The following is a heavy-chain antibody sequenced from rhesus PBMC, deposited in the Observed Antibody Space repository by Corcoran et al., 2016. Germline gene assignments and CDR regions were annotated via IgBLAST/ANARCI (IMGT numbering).Heavy chain of an antibody. J-gene: IGHJ4*01. D-gene: IGHD4-29*01. CDR3: ARTATVAATLYFDY. CDR2: IYWDDEK. V-gene: IGHV2-174*01. Sequence: QVTLKESGPALVKPTQTLTLTCTFSGFSISTSGMGVGWIRQPPGKALEWLALIYWDDEKYYSTSLKSRLTISKDTSKNQVVLTMTNMDPVDTATYYCARTATVAATLYFDYWGQGVLVTVSS. CDR1: GFSISTSGMG.